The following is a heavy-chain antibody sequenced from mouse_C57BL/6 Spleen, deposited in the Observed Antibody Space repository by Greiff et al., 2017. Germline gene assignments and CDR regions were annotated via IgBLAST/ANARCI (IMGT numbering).Heavy chain of an antibody. CDR3: AREGDYGRFAY. CDR1: GFTFSSYA. Sequence: EVMLVESGGGLVKPGGSLKLSCAASGFTFSSYAMSWVRQTPEKRLEWVATISDGGSYTYSPDNVKGRFTISRDNAKNNLYLQMSHLKSEDTAMYYCAREGDYGRFAYWGQGTLVTVSA. CDR2: ISDGGSYT. D-gene: IGHD2-4*01. V-gene: IGHV5-4*01. J-gene: IGHJ3*01.